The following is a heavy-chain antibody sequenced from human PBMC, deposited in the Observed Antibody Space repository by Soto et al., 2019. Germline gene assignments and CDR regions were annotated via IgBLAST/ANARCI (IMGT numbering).Heavy chain of an antibody. CDR1: GYTFTGYY. D-gene: IGHD4-17*01. CDR2: IDPNSGGT. V-gene: IGHV1-2*04. J-gene: IGHJ4*02. CDR3: ARATTVTTFDY. Sequence: ASVKVSCKASGYTFTGYYMHWVRQAPGQGLEWMGWIDPNSGGTNYAQKFQGWVTMTRDTSISTAYMELSRLRSDDTAVYYCARATTVTTFDYWGQGTLVTVSS.